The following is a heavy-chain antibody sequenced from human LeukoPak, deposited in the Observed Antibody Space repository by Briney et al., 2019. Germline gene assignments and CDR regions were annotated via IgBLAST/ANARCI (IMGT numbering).Heavy chain of an antibody. J-gene: IGHJ4*02. V-gene: IGHV1-69*13. Sequence: ASVKVSCKASGGTFSSYAISWVRQAPGQGLEWMGGIIPIFGTANYAQKFQGRVTITADESTSTAYMELSSLRSEDTAVYYCAIGGHSGYDFGDFDYWGQGTLVTVSS. CDR1: GGTFSSYA. D-gene: IGHD5-12*01. CDR2: IIPIFGTA. CDR3: AIGGHSGYDFGDFDY.